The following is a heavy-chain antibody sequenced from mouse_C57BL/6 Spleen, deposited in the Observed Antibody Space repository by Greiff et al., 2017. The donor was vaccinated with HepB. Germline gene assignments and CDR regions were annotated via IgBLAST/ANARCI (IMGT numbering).Heavy chain of an antibody. Sequence: QVQLEQSGAELVRPGTSVKMSCKASGYTFTNYWIGWAKQRPGHGLEWIGDIYPGGGYTNYNEKFKGKATLTADKSSSTAYMQFSSLTSEDSAIYYCARWGYDYDGFAYWGQGTLVTVSA. D-gene: IGHD2-4*01. J-gene: IGHJ3*01. CDR2: IYPGGGYT. CDR3: ARWGYDYDGFAY. V-gene: IGHV1-63*01. CDR1: GYTFTNYW.